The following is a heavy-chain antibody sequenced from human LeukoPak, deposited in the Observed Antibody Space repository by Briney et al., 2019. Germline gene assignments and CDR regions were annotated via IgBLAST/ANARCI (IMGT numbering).Heavy chain of an antibody. V-gene: IGHV3-48*03. Sequence: AGGSLRLSCAAYGVTFSSYAMTWVRQAPGKGLEWVSYIAGSDTTTYYADSVKGRFTISRDNAKNSLYLQMNSLRAEDTALYYCTTLGYHLDSWGQGTLVTVSS. J-gene: IGHJ4*02. D-gene: IGHD3-22*01. CDR2: IAGSDTTT. CDR3: TTLGYHLDS. CDR1: GVTFSSYA.